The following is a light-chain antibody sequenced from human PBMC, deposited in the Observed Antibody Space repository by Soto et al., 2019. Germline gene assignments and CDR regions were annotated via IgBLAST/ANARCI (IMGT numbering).Light chain of an antibody. CDR1: GSDVGDYDF. CDR3: CSYAGSYPRHV. Sequence: QSVLAQPRSVSGSPGQSVTISCTGTGSDVGDYDFVSWYQQYPGEAPRVMIYDVTKRPSGVPDRFSASKSGNTASLTISGLQAEDEDDYYCCSYAGSYPRHVFGSGTKGTVL. CDR2: DVT. V-gene: IGLV2-11*01. J-gene: IGLJ1*01.